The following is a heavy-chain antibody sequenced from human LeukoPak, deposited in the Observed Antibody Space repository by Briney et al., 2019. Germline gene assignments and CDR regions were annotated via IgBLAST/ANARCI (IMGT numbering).Heavy chain of an antibody. CDR1: GFTFSSYG. CDR3: AKVGAMVRGVNDY. V-gene: IGHV3-23*01. J-gene: IGHJ4*02. Sequence: GGSLRLSCAASGFTFSSYGMSWVRQAPGKGLEWVSGISGSGTDTNYADSVKGRFTISRDNSKNTVYLQMKSLRAEDTAVYYCAKVGAMVRGVNDYWGQGTLVTVSS. D-gene: IGHD3-10*01. CDR2: ISGSGTDT.